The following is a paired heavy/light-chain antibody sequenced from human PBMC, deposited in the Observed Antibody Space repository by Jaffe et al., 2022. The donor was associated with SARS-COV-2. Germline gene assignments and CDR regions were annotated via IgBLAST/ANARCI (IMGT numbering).Heavy chain of an antibody. Sequence: QVQLVQSGAEVKRPGASVRVSCKASGYTFTSYGITWVRQAPGQGLEWVGWISGYNGNTKYAQMLQGRVTMTTDTSTSTANMELRNLRSDDTAVYYCARETSCCPEAFDIWGQGTMITVSS. CDR1: GYTFTSYG. CDR3: ARETSCCPEAFDI. J-gene: IGHJ3*02. CDR2: ISGYNGNT. D-gene: IGHD2-2*01. V-gene: IGHV1-18*01.
Light chain of an antibody. CDR3: ATWDDSLDGHYV. J-gene: IGLJ1*01. CDR2: RNA. CDR1: NSNIGRDA. Sequence: QSVLTQPPSASGTPGQTVTISCSGSNSNIGRDAANWYQQVSGTAPKLIIYRNAQRPSGVPDRFSGSKSGTSASLAINGLQSEDEADYYCATWDDSLDGHYVFGTGTKVTVL. V-gene: IGLV1-44*01.